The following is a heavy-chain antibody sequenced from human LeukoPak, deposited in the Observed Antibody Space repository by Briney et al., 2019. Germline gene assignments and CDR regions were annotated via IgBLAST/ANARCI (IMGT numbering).Heavy chain of an antibody. CDR2: ISYDGSNK. CDR1: GFTFSSYA. D-gene: IGHD6-19*01. V-gene: IGHV3-30-3*01. Sequence: GRSLRLACAASGFTFSSYAMHWVRQAPGKGLEWVAVISYDGSNKYYADSVKGRFTISRDNSKNTLYLQMNSLRAEDTAVYYCAKDIYSSGWYGLRYFDLWGRGTLVTVSS. J-gene: IGHJ2*01. CDR3: AKDIYSSGWYGLRYFDL.